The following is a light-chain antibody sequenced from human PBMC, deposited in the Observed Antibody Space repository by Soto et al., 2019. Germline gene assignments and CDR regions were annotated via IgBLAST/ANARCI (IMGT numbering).Light chain of an antibody. CDR1: SSDVGGYNY. CDR3: SSYTSSTARVV. V-gene: IGLV2-14*03. CDR2: DVS. Sequence: QSALTQPASVSGSPGQSITISCTGTSSDVGGYNYVSWYQQHPDKAPRLMIYDVSNRPSGVSNRFSGTKSDNTASLTISGLQAGDEADYYCSSYTSSTARVVFGGGTKLTVL. J-gene: IGLJ2*01.